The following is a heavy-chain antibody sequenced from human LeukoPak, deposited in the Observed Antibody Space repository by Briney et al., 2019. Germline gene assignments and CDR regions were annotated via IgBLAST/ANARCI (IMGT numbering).Heavy chain of an antibody. CDR2: IQYDRTNE. CDR1: EFSVGSNY. D-gene: IGHD2-8*01. V-gene: IGHV3-30*02. Sequence: GGSLRLSCAASEFSVGSNYMTWVRQAPGKGLEWVAYIQYDRTNEQYAHSVKGRFRISRDNSNNILYLQMNSLRTEDTAVYYCAKGRCSNGIGCYYYYMEVWGKGTTVTISS. J-gene: IGHJ6*03. CDR3: AKGRCSNGIGCYYYYMEV.